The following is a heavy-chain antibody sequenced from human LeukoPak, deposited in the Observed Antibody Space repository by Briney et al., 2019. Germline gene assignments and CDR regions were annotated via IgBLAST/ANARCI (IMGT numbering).Heavy chain of an antibody. CDR2: MNPNSGNT. CDR3: ARASRAWSALRTPGY. Sequence: GASVKVSCKASGYTFTSYDINWVRQATGQGLEWMGWMNPNSGNTGYAQKFQGRVTMTRNTSISTAYMELSSLRAEDTAVYYCARASRAWSALRTPGYWGQGTLVTVSS. J-gene: IGHJ4*02. CDR1: GYTFTSYD. V-gene: IGHV1-8*01. D-gene: IGHD5/OR15-5a*01.